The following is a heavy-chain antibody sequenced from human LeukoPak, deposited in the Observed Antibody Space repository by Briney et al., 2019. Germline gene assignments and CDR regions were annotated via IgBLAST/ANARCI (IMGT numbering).Heavy chain of an antibody. Sequence: SETLSLTCTVSARSISSYYWSWIRQPPGKGLEWIGYIYYSGSTNYTPSLKSPLTISVDTSKSEFSLKLRSVTAADTAVYYCARRYAQGGNDSGDYEMWSDAFDIWGQGTMVTVCS. V-gene: IGHV4-59*08. J-gene: IGHJ3*02. CDR3: ARRYAQGGNDSGDYEMWSDAFDI. CDR2: IYYSGST. CDR1: ARSISSYY. D-gene: IGHD4-17*01.